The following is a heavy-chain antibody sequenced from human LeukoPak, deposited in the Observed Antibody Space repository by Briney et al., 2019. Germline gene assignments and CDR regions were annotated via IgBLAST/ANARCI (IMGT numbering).Heavy chain of an antibody. D-gene: IGHD6-19*01. CDR3: AKDKLGSSSGAFDI. J-gene: IGHJ3*02. V-gene: IGHV3-21*04. CDR2: ISSSSSYI. CDR1: GFTFSSYS. Sequence: GGSLRLSCAASGFTFSSYSMNWVRQAPGKGLEWVSSISSSSSYIYYADSVKGRFTISRDNAKNSLYLQMNSLRAEDMALYYCAKDKLGSSSGAFDIWGQGTMVTVSS.